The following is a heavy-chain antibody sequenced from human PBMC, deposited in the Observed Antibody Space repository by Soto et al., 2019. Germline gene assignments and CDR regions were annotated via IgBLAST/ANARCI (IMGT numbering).Heavy chain of an antibody. CDR1: GGSVSSGFHY. D-gene: IGHD2-21*02. Sequence: QVQLQESGPGLVKPSETLSLTCTVSGGSVSSGFHYWSWIRQPPGKGLEWIGNIYYSGSTNYNPSLKSRVTISVDTSKNQFSLKFNSVTAADTAVYYCARRPATAFYYFDYWGQGTLVTVSS. CDR3: ARRPATAFYYFDY. CDR2: IYYSGST. J-gene: IGHJ4*02. V-gene: IGHV4-61*01.